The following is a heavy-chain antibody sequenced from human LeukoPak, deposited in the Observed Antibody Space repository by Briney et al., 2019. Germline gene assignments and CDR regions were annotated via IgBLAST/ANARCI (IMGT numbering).Heavy chain of an antibody. J-gene: IGHJ4*02. CDR1: GYTFTGSY. V-gene: IGHV1-2*02. CDR3: ARQEMANRWDFDY. Sequence: GASVKVSCKASGYTFTGSYIHWVRQAPGQGLEWMGWINPNSGGTNYAQKFQGRVTMTRDTSISTAYMEVSRLRSDDTAVYYCARQEMANRWDFDYWGQGTLVTVSS. CDR2: INPNSGGT. D-gene: IGHD5-24*01.